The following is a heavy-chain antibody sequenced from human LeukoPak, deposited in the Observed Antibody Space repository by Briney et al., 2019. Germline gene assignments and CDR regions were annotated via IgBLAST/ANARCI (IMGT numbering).Heavy chain of an antibody. CDR1: GFTFDDYA. D-gene: IGHD3-9*01. Sequence: GGSLRLSCAASGFTFDDYAMHWVRQAPGKGLEWVSLISGDGGSTYYADSVKGRFTISRDNSKNSLYLQMNSLRTEDTALYYCAKVYFDWSEYYYYGMDVWGQGTTVTVSS. J-gene: IGHJ6*02. CDR3: AKVYFDWSEYYYYGMDV. CDR2: ISGDGGST. V-gene: IGHV3-43*02.